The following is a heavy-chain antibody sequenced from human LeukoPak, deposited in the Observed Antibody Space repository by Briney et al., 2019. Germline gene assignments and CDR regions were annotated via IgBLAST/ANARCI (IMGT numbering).Heavy chain of an antibody. Sequence: SETLSLTCAVYGGSFSNNYWSWIRQPPGKGLEWIGEINHSGSTNYNPSLKSRVTISVDTSKNQFSLHLNSVTPEDAAVYYCARRLTQYDCFDPWGQGILVTVSS. V-gene: IGHV4-34*01. CDR1: GGSFSNNY. CDR3: ARRLTQYDCFDP. J-gene: IGHJ5*02. CDR2: INHSGST. D-gene: IGHD2-2*01.